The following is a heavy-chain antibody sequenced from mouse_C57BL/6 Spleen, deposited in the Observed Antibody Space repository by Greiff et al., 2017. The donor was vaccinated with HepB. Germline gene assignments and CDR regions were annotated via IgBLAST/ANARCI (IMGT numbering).Heavy chain of an antibody. CDR1: GYTFTDYE. J-gene: IGHJ3*01. V-gene: IGHV1-15*01. D-gene: IGHD1-1*01. CDR2: IDTETGGT. CDR3: TRTLYCYVSTWVSY. Sequence: VQLQQSGAELVRPGASVTLSCKASGYTFTDYEMHWVKQTPVHGLEWIGAIDTETGGTAYNQKFKGKAILTADTSSSTAYMELRSLTSEDSAVYYCTRTLYCYVSTWVSYWGQGTLVTVSA.